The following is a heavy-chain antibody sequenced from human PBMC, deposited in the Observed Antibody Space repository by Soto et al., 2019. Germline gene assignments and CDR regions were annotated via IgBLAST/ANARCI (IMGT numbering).Heavy chain of an antibody. CDR1: GDPITGGHHC. CDR2: SFHGGSA. D-gene: IGHD2-2*01. V-gene: IGHV4-30-2*01. CDR3: ARGRVVVPAAVMFSCFDP. J-gene: IGHJ5*02. Sequence: KTSATLSLPCPISGDPITGGHHCGNWIRQPPGKGLEWIGYSFHGGSAYYNPSLRSRVTISVDRSRTRFSLKMSSVTAADTAVYYCARGRVVVPAAVMFSCFDPWGQGALVTVSS.